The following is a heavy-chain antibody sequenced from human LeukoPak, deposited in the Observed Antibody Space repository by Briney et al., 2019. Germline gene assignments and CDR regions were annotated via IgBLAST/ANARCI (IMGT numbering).Heavy chain of an antibody. V-gene: IGHV3-11*01. CDR1: AFTFSDYY. J-gene: IGHJ6*02. D-gene: IGHD3-10*01. CDR3: ARVPDYGSGRPSPAYYYGMDV. CDR2: ISSSGSAM. Sequence: GGSLRLSCAASAFTFSDYYMSWLRQAPGKGLEWVSYISSSGSAMYYSDSVKGRFTISRDNSKTSLFLQMNSLRAEDTAVYYCARVPDYGSGRPSPAYYYGMDVWGQGTTVTVSS.